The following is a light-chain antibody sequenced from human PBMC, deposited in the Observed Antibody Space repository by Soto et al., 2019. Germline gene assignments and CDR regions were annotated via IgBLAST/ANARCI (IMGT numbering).Light chain of an antibody. CDR3: NSYTTSSTLV. CDR2: DVS. J-gene: IGLJ1*01. Sequence: QSAVTQPASMSGSPGQSITISCTGTSSNISSYKYVSWYQQHPGKAPKLMIYDVSNRPSGVSNRFSGSKSGNTASLTISGLRAEDEADYYCNSYTTSSTLVFGTGTKVTVL. CDR1: SSNISSYKY. V-gene: IGLV2-14*03.